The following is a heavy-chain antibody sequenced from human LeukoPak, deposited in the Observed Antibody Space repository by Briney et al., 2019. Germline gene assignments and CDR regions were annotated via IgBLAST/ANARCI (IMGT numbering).Heavy chain of an antibody. Sequence: SVKVSCKASGGTFSSYAISWVRQAPGQGLEWMGGIIPIFGTANYAQKFQGRVTITTDESTSTAYMELSSLRSEDTAVYYCARGKYYYDSSGYYFSYFDYWGQGTLVTVSS. CDR1: GGTFSSYA. V-gene: IGHV1-69*05. CDR3: ARGKYYYDSSGYYFSYFDY. J-gene: IGHJ4*02. CDR2: IIPIFGTA. D-gene: IGHD3-22*01.